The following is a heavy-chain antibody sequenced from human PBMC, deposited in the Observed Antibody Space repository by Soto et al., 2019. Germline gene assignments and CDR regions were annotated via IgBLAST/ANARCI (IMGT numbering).Heavy chain of an antibody. D-gene: IGHD5-18*01. CDR3: ARWNVQRDSYGYG. J-gene: IGHJ4*02. Sequence: GGFLRVSCSAALFTFSSFPRRCLRTTPGRGLEWVALISSDGSNKYYADAVKGRFTISRDNSKNTLYLQMNSLRGEDTAVDYCARWNVQRDSYGYGWGPGTPVTVS. CDR2: ISSDGSNK. CDR1: LFTFSSFP. V-gene: IGHV3-30-3*01.